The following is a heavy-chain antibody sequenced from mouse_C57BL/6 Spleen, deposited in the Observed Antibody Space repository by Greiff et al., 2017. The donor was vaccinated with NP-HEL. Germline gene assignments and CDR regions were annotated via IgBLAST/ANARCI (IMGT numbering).Heavy chain of an antibody. V-gene: IGHV1-50*01. CDR3: ARSFDYDLFAY. CDR1: GYTFTSYW. Sequence: VQLQQPGAELVKPGASVKLSCKASGYTFTSYWMQWVKQRPGQGLEWIGEIDPSDSYTNYNQKFKGKATLTVDTSSSTAYMQLSSLTSEDSAVYYCARSFDYDLFAYWGQGTLVTVSA. CDR2: IDPSDSYT. J-gene: IGHJ3*01. D-gene: IGHD2-4*01.